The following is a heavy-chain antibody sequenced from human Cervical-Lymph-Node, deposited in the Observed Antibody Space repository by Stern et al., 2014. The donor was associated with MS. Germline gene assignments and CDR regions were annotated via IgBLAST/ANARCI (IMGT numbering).Heavy chain of an antibody. CDR3: ARGPVFGVVMWFDP. CDR1: GGSISSSY. Sequence: QLQLQESGPGLVKPSETLSLTCTVSGGSISSSYCSWIRQPPGKGLEWIGYIYYSGNTNYNPSLKSRVSISVDTSKNQFSLKLSSVTAADTAVYYCARGPVFGVVMWFDPWGQGTLVTVSS. CDR2: IYYSGNT. J-gene: IGHJ5*02. V-gene: IGHV4-59*01. D-gene: IGHD3-3*01.